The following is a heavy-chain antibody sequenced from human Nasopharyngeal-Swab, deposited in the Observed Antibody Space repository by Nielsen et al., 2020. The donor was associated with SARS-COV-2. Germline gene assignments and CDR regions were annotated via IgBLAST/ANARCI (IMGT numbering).Heavy chain of an antibody. CDR1: GGSISTDDYY. D-gene: IGHD2/OR15-2a*01. CDR3: TFYGRF. CDR2: MYSNGIT. J-gene: IGHJ4*02. V-gene: IGHV4-31*03. Sequence: SETLSFTCTVSGGSISTDDYYWSWIRQHPVKGLEWIGYMYSNGITNYNPSLRSRIIMSIDTSKNQFSLHLTSVTAADTAVYFCTFYGRFWGQGTLVTVSS.